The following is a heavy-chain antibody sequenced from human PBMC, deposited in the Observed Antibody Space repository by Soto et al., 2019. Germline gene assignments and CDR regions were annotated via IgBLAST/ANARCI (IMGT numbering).Heavy chain of an antibody. V-gene: IGHV3-30-3*01. J-gene: IGHJ6*02. Sequence: PGGSLSLSCAAAGFTFSNYVIRLVRQAPGKGLEWVALISYDGSNKHYADSVKGRFTISRDNSKNMLYLQMNSLRVEDTAVYYCARDSDGMDVWGQGTTVTVSS. CDR3: ARDSDGMDV. CDR1: GFTFSNYV. CDR2: ISYDGSNK.